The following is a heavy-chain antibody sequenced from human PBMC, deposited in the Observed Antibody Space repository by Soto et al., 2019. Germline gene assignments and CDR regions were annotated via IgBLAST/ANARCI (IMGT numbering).Heavy chain of an antibody. D-gene: IGHD6-19*01. V-gene: IGHV6-1*01. Sequence: SQTLARACAISGYGVSINIAALNWIRHSPSRVLEFLGRTYYRSKWYNDYAVSVKSRITINPDTSKNQFSLQLNSVTPEDTAVYSCARGLERVAGHYSYYYGMEVCGQGPTVNVSS. CDR1: GYGVSINIAA. CDR2: TYYRSKWYN. CDR3: ARGLERVAGHYSYYYGMEV. J-gene: IGHJ6*01.